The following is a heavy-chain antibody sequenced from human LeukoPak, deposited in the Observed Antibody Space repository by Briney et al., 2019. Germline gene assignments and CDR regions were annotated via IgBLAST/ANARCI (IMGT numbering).Heavy chain of an antibody. Sequence: PGGSLTLSCAASGFTFSNFAMSWFRQAPGRGLEWVSAAGTATDTSYADSVKGRFTISRDKSKNTLYLQMNSLRAEDTALYYCAKDPAYYYGSGSYSTFEYWGQGTLVTVSS. CDR3: AKDPAYYYGSGSYSTFEY. V-gene: IGHV3-23*01. D-gene: IGHD3-10*01. CDR2: AGTATDT. CDR1: GFTFSNFA. J-gene: IGHJ4*02.